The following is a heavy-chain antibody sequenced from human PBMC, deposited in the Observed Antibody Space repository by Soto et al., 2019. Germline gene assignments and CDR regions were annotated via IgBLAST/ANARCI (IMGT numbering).Heavy chain of an antibody. CDR2: ISAYNGTT. V-gene: IGHV1-18*01. D-gene: IGHD4-17*01. CDR3: AAVGIHYGDYDY. J-gene: IGHJ4*02. CDR1: WYTLYSYG. Sequence: APGKGSCKASWYTLYSYGISWGGQAPGQWLEWMGWISAYNGTTNYAQKLQGRVTMTTDTSTSTAYMELRSLRSDGTAVYYFAAVGIHYGDYDYWGQGTLVTVSS.